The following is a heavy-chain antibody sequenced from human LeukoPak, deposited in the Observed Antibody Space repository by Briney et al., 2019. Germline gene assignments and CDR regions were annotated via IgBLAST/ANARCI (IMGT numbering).Heavy chain of an antibody. CDR1: GFTFDDYA. D-gene: IGHD4-17*01. CDR2: ISWNSGSI. J-gene: IGHJ4*02. V-gene: IGHV3-9*01. CDR3: AKELRGFDY. Sequence: GGSLRLSCAASGFTFDDYAMHWVRQAPGKGLEWVSGISWNSGSIGYADSVKGRFTISRDNAKNSLYLQMNSLRAEDTALYYCAKELRGFDYWGQGTLVTVSP.